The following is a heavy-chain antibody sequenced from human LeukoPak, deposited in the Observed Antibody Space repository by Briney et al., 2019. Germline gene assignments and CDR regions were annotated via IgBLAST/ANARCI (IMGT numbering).Heavy chain of an antibody. D-gene: IGHD2-2*02. Sequence: ASVRVSCKTSGYTFTGYYLHWVRQAPGQGPEWMGRIDPNSGGTNYAQKFQGRVTVTRDTSTSTVYMELSGLRSDDTAVYYRARVPGPYTTSRFDYWGQGTLVTVSS. CDR3: ARVPGPYTTSRFDY. CDR1: GYTFTGYY. J-gene: IGHJ4*02. CDR2: IDPNSGGT. V-gene: IGHV1-2*02.